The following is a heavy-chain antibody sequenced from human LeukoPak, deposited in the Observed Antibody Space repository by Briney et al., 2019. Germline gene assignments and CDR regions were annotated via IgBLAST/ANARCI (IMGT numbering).Heavy chain of an antibody. CDR2: ISGSGGST. D-gene: IGHD1-26*01. V-gene: IGHV3-23*01. J-gene: IGHJ4*02. CDR3: AKDYLTVEGATQFDY. CDR1: GFTFSSYA. Sequence: PGGSLRLSCAASGFTFSSYAMSWVRRAPGKGLEWVSAISGSGGSTYYADSVKGRFTISRDNSKNTLYLQMNSLRAEDTAVYYCAKDYLTVEGATQFDYWGQGTLVTVSS.